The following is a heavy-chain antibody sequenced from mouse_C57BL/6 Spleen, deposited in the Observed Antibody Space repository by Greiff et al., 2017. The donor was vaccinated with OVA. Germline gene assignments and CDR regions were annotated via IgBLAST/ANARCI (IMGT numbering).Heavy chain of an antibody. CDR1: GYTFTSYG. Sequence: QVQLKESGAELARPGASVKLSCKASGYTFTSYGISWVKQRTGQGLEWIGEIYPRSGNTYYNEKFKGKATLTADKSSSTAYMELRSLTSEDSAVYFCARRDYGSSEAMDYWGQGTSVTVSS. CDR2: IYPRSGNT. D-gene: IGHD1-1*01. CDR3: ARRDYGSSEAMDY. J-gene: IGHJ4*01. V-gene: IGHV1-81*01.